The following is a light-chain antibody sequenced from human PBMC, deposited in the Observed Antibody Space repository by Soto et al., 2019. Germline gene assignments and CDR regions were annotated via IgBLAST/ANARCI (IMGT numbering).Light chain of an antibody. Sequence: QSALTQPASVSGSPGQSITISCTGTSNDVGGYNYVSWYQQHPGKAPKLMIYDVSNRPSGVSNRFSGSKSGNTASLTISGLQAEDEADYYCSSYTSSSTSHVVFGGGTKLTVL. CDR1: SNDVGGYNY. CDR3: SSYTSSSTSHVV. J-gene: IGLJ2*01. V-gene: IGLV2-14*01. CDR2: DVS.